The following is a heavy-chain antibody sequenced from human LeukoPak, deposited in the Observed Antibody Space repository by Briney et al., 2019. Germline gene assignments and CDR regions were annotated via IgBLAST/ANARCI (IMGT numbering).Heavy chain of an antibody. J-gene: IGHJ4*02. D-gene: IGHD1-26*01. CDR1: GFTFSSYA. Sequence: PGGSLRLSCAASGFTFSSYAMSWVRQAPGKGLEWVSAISGSGGSTYYADSVKGRFTISRDNSKNTLYLQMNSLRAEDTAVYYCAKGGLWGLVRATTNFDYWGQGTLVTVSS. CDR3: AKGGLWGLVRATTNFDY. V-gene: IGHV3-23*01. CDR2: ISGSGGST.